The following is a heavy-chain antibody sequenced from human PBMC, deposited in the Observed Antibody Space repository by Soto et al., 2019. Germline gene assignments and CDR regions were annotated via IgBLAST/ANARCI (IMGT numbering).Heavy chain of an antibody. CDR3: AKERGVTTVTPDDFDI. D-gene: IGHD4-17*01. Sequence: ASVKVSCKVSGYTLTELSMHWVRQAPGKGLEWMGGFGPEDGETIYAQKFQGRVTMTEDTSTDTAYMELSSLRSEDTAVYYCAKERGVTTVTPDDFDIWGQGTMVTVSS. CDR1: GYTLTELS. V-gene: IGHV1-24*01. CDR2: FGPEDGET. J-gene: IGHJ3*02.